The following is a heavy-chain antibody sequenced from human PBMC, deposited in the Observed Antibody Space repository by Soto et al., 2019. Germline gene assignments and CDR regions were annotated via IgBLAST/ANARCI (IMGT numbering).Heavy chain of an antibody. CDR3: ARNGMDV. Sequence: QVQLVQSGAEVKKPGASVKVSCKASGYTFTSYYMHWVRQAPGQGFEWMGIINPSGGSTSYPKKFQGRVTMTRDTSTNTVYMELSSLRSEDKAVYYCARNGMDVWGQGTTVTVSS. V-gene: IGHV1-46*03. CDR1: GYTFTSYY. J-gene: IGHJ6*02. CDR2: INPSGGST.